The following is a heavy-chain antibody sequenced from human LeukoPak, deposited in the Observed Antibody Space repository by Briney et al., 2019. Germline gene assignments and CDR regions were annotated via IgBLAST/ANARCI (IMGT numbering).Heavy chain of an antibody. CDR1: GGSISSYY. D-gene: IGHD6-13*01. CDR2: IYISGST. Sequence: PSETLSLTCTASGGSISSYYWSWIRQPAGKGLEWIGRIYISGSTNYNPSLKSRVTMSVDTSKNQFSLKLSSVTAADTAVYYCARESGGSSWYNTNFDYWGQGTLVTVSS. V-gene: IGHV4-4*07. CDR3: ARESGGSSWYNTNFDY. J-gene: IGHJ4*02.